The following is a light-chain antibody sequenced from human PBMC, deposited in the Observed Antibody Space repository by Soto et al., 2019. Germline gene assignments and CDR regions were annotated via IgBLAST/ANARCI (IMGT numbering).Light chain of an antibody. V-gene: IGKV1-5*03. J-gene: IGKJ1*01. CDR1: QSISTW. CDR3: QQYITYSRT. Sequence: DIQMTQPPSTLSTSVGDRVTITCRASQSISTWLAWYQHKPGKAPKLLIYQASSLEGGVPSRFSGSGSGTEFTLTISSLQPDDFATYYCQQYITYSRTFGQGTKVDI. CDR2: QAS.